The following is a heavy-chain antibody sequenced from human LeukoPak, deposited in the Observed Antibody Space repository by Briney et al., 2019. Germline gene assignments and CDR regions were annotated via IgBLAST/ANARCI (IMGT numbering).Heavy chain of an antibody. CDR1: GGSISSYY. J-gene: IGHJ2*01. Sequence: PSXTLSLTCTVSGGSISSYYWSWIRQPPGKGLEWIGYIYYSGSTNYNPSLKSRVTISVDTSKNQFSLKLSSVTAADTAVYYCARGSGSYYSKWYFDLWGRGTLVTVSS. CDR3: ARGSGSYYSKWYFDL. CDR2: IYYSGST. D-gene: IGHD1-26*01. V-gene: IGHV4-59*01.